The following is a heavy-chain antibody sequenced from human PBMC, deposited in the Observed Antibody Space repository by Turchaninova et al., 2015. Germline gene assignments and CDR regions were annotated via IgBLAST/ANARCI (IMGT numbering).Heavy chain of an antibody. CDR1: GLAFSDCL. CDR3: XXGDLGYCGGXSCYXX. J-gene: IGHJ1*01. Sequence: EVQLLESGGGLVQPGGSLRLHCVGSGLAFSDCLLSWVRQAPGEGLGWVCDFTAGGYTIHPDSXXGLXXXTRXXSKNXMYLQXXSLXAXDTSVYYXXXGDLGYCGGXSCYXXWGQGTLVTXSS. D-gene: IGHD2-15*01. CDR2: FTAGGYT. V-gene: IGHV3-23*01.